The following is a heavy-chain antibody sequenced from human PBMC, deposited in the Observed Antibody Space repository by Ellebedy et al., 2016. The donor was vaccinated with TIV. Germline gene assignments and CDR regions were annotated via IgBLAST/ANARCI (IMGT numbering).Heavy chain of an antibody. Sequence: GESLKISXAASGFTFSSYSMNWVRQAPGKGLEWVSSISSSSSYIYYADSVKGRFTISRDNAKNSLYLQMNSLRAEDTAVYYCAREGGVVPAALVDYWGQGTLVTVSS. J-gene: IGHJ4*02. D-gene: IGHD2-2*01. V-gene: IGHV3-21*01. CDR2: ISSSSSYI. CDR1: GFTFSSYS. CDR3: AREGGVVPAALVDY.